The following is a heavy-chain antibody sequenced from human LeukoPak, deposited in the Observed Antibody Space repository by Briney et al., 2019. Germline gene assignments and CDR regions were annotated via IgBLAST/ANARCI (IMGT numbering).Heavy chain of an antibody. CDR1: GYTFTSYG. Sequence: ASVKVSCKASGYTFTSYGISWVRQAPGQGLEWMGWISAYNGNTNYAQKLQGRVTMTTDTSTSTAYMELRSLRSDDTAVYCCARVRFWSRAFLSGAFDIWGQGTMVTVSS. D-gene: IGHD3-3*01. J-gene: IGHJ3*02. CDR3: ARVRFWSRAFLSGAFDI. V-gene: IGHV1-18*01. CDR2: ISAYNGNT.